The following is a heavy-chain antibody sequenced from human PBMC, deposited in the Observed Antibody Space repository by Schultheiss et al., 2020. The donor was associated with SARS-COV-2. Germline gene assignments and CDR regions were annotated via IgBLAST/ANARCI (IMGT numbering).Heavy chain of an antibody. Sequence: GGSLRLSCAASGFTFDDYAMHWVRQAPGKGLEWVSAISGSGGSTYYADSVKGRFTISRDNSKNTLYLQMNSLRAEDTAVYYCARMGGSSDYWGQGTLVTVSS. V-gene: IGHV3-23*01. CDR3: ARMGGSSDY. CDR2: ISGSGGST. J-gene: IGHJ4*02. D-gene: IGHD1-26*01. CDR1: GFTFDDYA.